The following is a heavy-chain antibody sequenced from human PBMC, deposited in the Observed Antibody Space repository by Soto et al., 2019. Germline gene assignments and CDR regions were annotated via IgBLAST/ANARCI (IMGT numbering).Heavy chain of an antibody. CDR1: GDSISTADYY. J-gene: IGHJ4*02. V-gene: IGHV4-30-4*01. CDR3: ARGIYSTSSFFDS. CDR2: IYYSGNT. Sequence: LSLTCTVSGDSISTADYYWNWIRQPPGKGLEWIGYIYYSGNTYYIPSLKSRVTISVDTSKNQISLKLNSVTAADTAVYYCARGIYSTSSFFDSWGQGTLVTVSS. D-gene: IGHD6-6*01.